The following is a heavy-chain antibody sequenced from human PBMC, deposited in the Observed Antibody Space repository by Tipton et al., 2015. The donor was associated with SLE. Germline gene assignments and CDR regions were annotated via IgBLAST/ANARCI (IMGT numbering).Heavy chain of an antibody. CDR3: VRANWNPNFFFYYMDV. CDR1: NGSVSSYY. CDR2: IYYSGST. Sequence: TLSLTCTVSNGSVSSYYWSWIRQPPGKRLEWIGYIYYSGSTNYNPSLKSRVTLSVDTSKNQLSLRLSSVTAADTAVYYCVRANWNPNFFFYYMDVWGEGTTVIVSS. D-gene: IGHD1-1*01. J-gene: IGHJ6*03. V-gene: IGHV4-59*02.